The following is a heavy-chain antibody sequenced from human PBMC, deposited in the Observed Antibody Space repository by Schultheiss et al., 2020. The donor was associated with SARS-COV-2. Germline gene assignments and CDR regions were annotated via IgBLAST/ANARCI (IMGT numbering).Heavy chain of an antibody. CDR2: INPNSGGT. D-gene: IGHD2-15*01. CDR1: GGTFGSYA. J-gene: IGHJ4*02. V-gene: IGHV1-2*06. Sequence: ASVKVSCKASGGTFGSYAISWVRQAPGQGLEWMGRINPNSGGTNYAQKFQDRVTMTRDTSISTAYMELSRLRSDDTAVYYCARGIGNYDYWGQGTLVTVSS. CDR3: ARGIGNYDY.